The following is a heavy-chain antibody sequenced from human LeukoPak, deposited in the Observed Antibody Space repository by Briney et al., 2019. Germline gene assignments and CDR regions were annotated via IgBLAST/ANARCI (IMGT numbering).Heavy chain of an antibody. J-gene: IGHJ4*02. CDR3: ARHWGAVAGVDF. CDR1: GYRFTDYC. CDR2: IDPSDSYI. D-gene: IGHD6-19*01. V-gene: IGHV5-10-1*01. Sequence: GESLRISSKGSGYRFTDYCISWVRQMPGKGLEWMGKIDPSDSYIDYSPSLEGHVTISADKSVSTAYLQWSTLEASDTAVYYCARHWGAVAGVDFWGQGTLVTVSS.